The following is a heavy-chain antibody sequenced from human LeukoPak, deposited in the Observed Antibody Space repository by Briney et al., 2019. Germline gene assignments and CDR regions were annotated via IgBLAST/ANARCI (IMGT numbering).Heavy chain of an antibody. D-gene: IGHD1-26*01. Sequence: SETLPLTCTVSGGSISSGGYFWSWIRQPPGKGLEWIAYIYHSGSTYYNPSLKSRVTISVDRSKNQFSLKLSSVTAADTAVYYCARAGGSYFSFDYWGQGTLVTVSS. J-gene: IGHJ4*02. CDR3: ARAGGSYFSFDY. V-gene: IGHV4-30-2*01. CDR1: GGSISSGGYF. CDR2: IYHSGST.